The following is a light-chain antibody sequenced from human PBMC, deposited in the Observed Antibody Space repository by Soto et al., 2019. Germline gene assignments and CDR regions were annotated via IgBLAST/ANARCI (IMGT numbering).Light chain of an antibody. Sequence: EIVLTQSPATLSLSPGARATLSCRARQSLSSSYLVWYQQKPGQAPRLLIYGASSRATGIPDRFSGSGSGTDFTLTISRLEPEDFAVYYCQHYGNTPPSVTFGPGTKVDIK. V-gene: IGKV3-20*01. J-gene: IGKJ3*01. CDR1: QSLSSSY. CDR3: QHYGNTPPSVT. CDR2: GAS.